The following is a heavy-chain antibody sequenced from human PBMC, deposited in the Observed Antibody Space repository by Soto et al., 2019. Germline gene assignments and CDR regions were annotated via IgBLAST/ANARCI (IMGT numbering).Heavy chain of an antibody. CDR2: TYYRSKWYN. Sequence: SQTLSLTCAISGDSVSSNSAAWNWIRQSPSRGLEWLGRTYYRSKWYNDYAVSVKSRITINPDTSKNQFSLKLNSVTAADTAVYYCTRDLDIGHRGYGQSNVWGQGKTVTVSS. CDR1: GDSVSSNSAA. J-gene: IGHJ6*02. CDR3: TRDLDIGHRGYGQSNV. D-gene: IGHD5-12*01. V-gene: IGHV6-1*01.